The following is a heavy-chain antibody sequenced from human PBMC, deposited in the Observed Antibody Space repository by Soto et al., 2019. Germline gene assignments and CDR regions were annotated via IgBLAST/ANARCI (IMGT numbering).Heavy chain of an antibody. CDR1: GFSLSTSVMC. J-gene: IGHJ5*02. CDR3: AHRHRIEARFSETASNWFDP. Sequence: SGPTLVNPTQTLTLTCTFSGFSLSTSVMCVSWIRQPPGKTLERLALIDWDDDKYYSTSLRSRLTISKDTSKNQVVLTMTNTDPLATARYHCAHRHRIEARFSETASNWFDPCGQGPLLTVSS. D-gene: IGHD6-6*01. CDR2: IDWDDDK. V-gene: IGHV2-70*12.